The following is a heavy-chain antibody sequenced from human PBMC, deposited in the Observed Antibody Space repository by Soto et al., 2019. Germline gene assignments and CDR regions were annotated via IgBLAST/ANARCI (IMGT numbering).Heavy chain of an antibody. V-gene: IGHV1-18*04. CDR2: ISAYNGNT. CDR3: ARGNPGTESDY. Sequence: GASVKVSCKASGYTFTRYYMHWVRQAPGQGLEWMGWISAYNGNTNYAQKLQGRVTMTTDTSTSTAYMELRSLRSDDTAVYYCARGNPGTESDYWGQGTLVTVSS. D-gene: IGHD1-1*01. J-gene: IGHJ4*02. CDR1: GYTFTRYY.